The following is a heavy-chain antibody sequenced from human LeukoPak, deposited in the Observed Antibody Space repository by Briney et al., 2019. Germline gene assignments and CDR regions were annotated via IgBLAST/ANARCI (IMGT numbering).Heavy chain of an antibody. CDR2: IKTDGSNT. J-gene: IGHJ4*02. CDR3: ARVRSAAAVDY. CDR1: GFTFSNYW. Sequence: GGSLRLSCAASGFTFSNYWMHWVRQAPGKGLVWVSRIKTDGSNTDYADSVRGRFTISRDNAKNTLHLQMNSLRAEDTAVYYCARVRSAAAVDYWGQGTLVTVSS. V-gene: IGHV3-74*01.